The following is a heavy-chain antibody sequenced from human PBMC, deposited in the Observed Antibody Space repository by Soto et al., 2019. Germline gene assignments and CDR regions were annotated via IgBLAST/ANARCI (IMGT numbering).Heavy chain of an antibody. V-gene: IGHV1-2*04. J-gene: IGHJ6*03. CDR1: GYTISDYY. D-gene: IGHD5-12*01. CDR3: ARESGGATATLDYYYFYMDV. Sequence: QVQLVQSGAEVKKPGASVKVSCKASGYTISDYYIHWMRQAPGQGLEWMGWINPNSGGTKYAHKFQGWVTMTRDTSIKTAYMELSRLTSDDTAVYYCARESGGATATLDYYYFYMDVWGKGTTVTVSS. CDR2: INPNSGGT.